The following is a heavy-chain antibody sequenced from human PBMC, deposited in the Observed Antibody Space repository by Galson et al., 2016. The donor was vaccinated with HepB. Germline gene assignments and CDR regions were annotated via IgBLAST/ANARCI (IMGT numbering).Heavy chain of an antibody. J-gene: IGHJ3*02. Sequence: SETLSLTCSVSGGSIGNYYCNWVRQSAEKGLEWIGRIDTLGTTSYNPSLKSRVSLSVDPSKNQFSLNLTSVTAADTALYYCARDRAPGGSDAFDIWGQGTMVTVSS. CDR2: IDTLGTT. D-gene: IGHD3-10*01. CDR3: ARDRAPGGSDAFDI. V-gene: IGHV4-4*07. CDR1: GGSIGNYY.